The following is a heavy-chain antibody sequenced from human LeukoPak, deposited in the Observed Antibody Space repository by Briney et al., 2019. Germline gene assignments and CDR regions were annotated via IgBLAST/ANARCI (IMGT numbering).Heavy chain of an antibody. CDR3: VKLTFSSWQSLDY. CDR1: GFTFSSYA. V-gene: IGHV3-23*01. J-gene: IGHJ4*02. Sequence: GGSLRLSCAASGFTFSSYAMTWVRQAPGKGLEWVSGISVSGDTTYYVDSVRGRFTISRDNSKNTLYLQMNSLRAEDTAIYYCVKLTFSSWQSLDYWGQGTLVTVSS. D-gene: IGHD2-2*01. CDR2: ISVSGDTT.